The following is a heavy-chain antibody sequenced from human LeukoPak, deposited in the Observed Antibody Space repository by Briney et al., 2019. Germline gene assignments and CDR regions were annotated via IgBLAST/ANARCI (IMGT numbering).Heavy chain of an antibody. CDR3: ARDRSYSGLDY. D-gene: IGHD1-26*01. CDR2: IWHDGSKR. CDR1: GFTFSNNG. Sequence: GGSLRLSCAASGFTFSNNGFHWVRQAPGKGLEWVAVIWHDGSKRYYTDSVQGRFTISRDDSKNTLSLQMNSLRIDDTAIYFCARDRSYSGLDYWGQGTLVTVSS. V-gene: IGHV3-33*01. J-gene: IGHJ4*02.